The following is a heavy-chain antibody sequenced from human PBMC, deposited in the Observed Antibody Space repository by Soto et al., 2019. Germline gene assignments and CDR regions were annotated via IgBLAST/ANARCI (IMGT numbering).Heavy chain of an antibody. J-gene: IGHJ5*01. V-gene: IGHV3-30*03. Sequence: QVQLVESGGGVVQPGRSLRLTCAASGFIFSGSGMHWVRQAPGKGLEWVALVSNDGIRKYYGDSVKGLFTISRDNAENTLYVQMNSLRAEDTAVYYCARWVGGSMYDNSGKYDSWGQGTLVTVSS. D-gene: IGHD3-22*01. CDR2: VSNDGIRK. CDR1: GFIFSGSG. CDR3: ARWVGGSMYDNSGKYDS.